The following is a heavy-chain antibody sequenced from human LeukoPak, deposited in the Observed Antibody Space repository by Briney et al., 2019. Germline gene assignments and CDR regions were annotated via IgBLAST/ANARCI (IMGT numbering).Heavy chain of an antibody. CDR2: IIPILGIA. J-gene: IGHJ3*02. Sequence: SVKVSCKASGGTFCSYAISWVRQAPGQGLEWMGRIIPILGIANYAQKFQGRVTITADKSTSTAYMELSSLRSEDTAVYYCARDHGCSSTSCYAFDIWGQGTMVTVSS. D-gene: IGHD2-2*01. V-gene: IGHV1-69*04. CDR3: ARDHGCSSTSCYAFDI. CDR1: GGTFCSYA.